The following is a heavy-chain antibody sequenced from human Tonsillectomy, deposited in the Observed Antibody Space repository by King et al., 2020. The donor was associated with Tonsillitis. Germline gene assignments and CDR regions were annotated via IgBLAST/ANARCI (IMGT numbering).Heavy chain of an antibody. Sequence: HVQLQQWGAGLLKPSETLSLTCAVYGGSFSGYSWSWIRQPPGKGLEWIGELNHSGSTNYNPSLKSRVTISVDTSENQFSLKLSSVTAADTAVYYCAGLSSSSCFDYWGQGTLVTVSS. D-gene: IGHD6-13*01. CDR3: AGLSSSSCFDY. CDR2: LNHSGST. J-gene: IGHJ4*02. CDR1: GGSFSGYS. V-gene: IGHV4-34*01.